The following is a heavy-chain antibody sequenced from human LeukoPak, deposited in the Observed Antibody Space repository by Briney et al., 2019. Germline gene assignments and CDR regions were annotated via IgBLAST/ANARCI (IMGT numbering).Heavy chain of an antibody. Sequence: GGSLRLSCAASGFTFSSYGMHWVRQAPGKGLEWVAVISYDGSNKYYADSVKGRFTISRDNSKNTLYLQMNSLRAEDTAVYYCAKGNDYYGSGSYLYYFDYWDQGTLVTVSS. D-gene: IGHD3-10*01. J-gene: IGHJ4*02. CDR2: ISYDGSNK. CDR3: AKGNDYYGSGSYLYYFDY. CDR1: GFTFSSYG. V-gene: IGHV3-30*18.